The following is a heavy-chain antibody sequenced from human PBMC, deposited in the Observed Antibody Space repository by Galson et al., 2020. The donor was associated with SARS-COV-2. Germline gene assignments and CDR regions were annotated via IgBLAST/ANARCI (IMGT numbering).Heavy chain of an antibody. D-gene: IGHD2-21*02. Sequence: SQTLSLTCTVSGGSISSGGYYWSWIRQHPGKGLEWIGYIYYSGSTYYNPSLKSRVTISVDTSKNQFSLKLSSVTAADTAVYYCASSYCGGDCYAQDFDYWGQGTLVTVSS. CDR2: IYYSGST. CDR3: ASSYCGGDCYAQDFDY. J-gene: IGHJ4*02. V-gene: IGHV4-31*03. CDR1: GGSISSGGYY.